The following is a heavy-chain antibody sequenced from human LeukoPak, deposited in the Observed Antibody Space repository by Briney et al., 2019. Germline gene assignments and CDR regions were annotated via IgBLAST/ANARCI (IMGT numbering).Heavy chain of an antibody. V-gene: IGHV7-4-1*02. CDR1: GYTFTSYA. CDR2: INTNTGNP. Sequence: GASVKVSCKASGYTFTSYAMNWVRQAPGQGLEWMGWINTNTGNPTYAQGFTGRFVFSLDTSVSTAYLQISSLKAEDTAVYYCAREHDRSYYYGSGSYYIFDYWGQGTLVTVSS. J-gene: IGHJ4*02. CDR3: AREHDRSYYYGSGSYYIFDY. D-gene: IGHD3-10*01.